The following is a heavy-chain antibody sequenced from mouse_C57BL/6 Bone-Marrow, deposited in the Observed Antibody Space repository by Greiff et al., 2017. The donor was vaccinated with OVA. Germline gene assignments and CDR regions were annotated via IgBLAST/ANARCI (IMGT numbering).Heavy chain of an antibody. J-gene: IGHJ4*01. V-gene: IGHV1-26*01. CDR2: INPNNGGT. Sequence: EVQLQQSGPVLVKPGASVKISCKASGYTFTDYYMNWVKQSHGKSLEWIGDINPNNGGTSYNQKFKGKATLTVDKSSSTAYMELRSLTSEDSAVYYCARKKIFYAMDYWGQGTSVTVSS. CDR3: ARKKIFYAMDY. CDR1: GYTFTDYY.